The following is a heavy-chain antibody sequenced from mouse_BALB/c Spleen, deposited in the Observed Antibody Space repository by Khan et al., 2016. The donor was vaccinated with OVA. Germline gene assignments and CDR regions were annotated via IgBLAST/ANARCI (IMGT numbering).Heavy chain of an antibody. Sequence: EVQLQESGPGLVKPSQSLSLTCTVTGYSITSDYAWNWIRQFPGNKLEWMGYISYSGTTSYNPSLKSRISVARDTSKNQFFLQLNSVTAEDSATXYCARSSSWVLDYWGQGTTLTVSS. J-gene: IGHJ2*01. CDR3: ARSSSWVLDY. CDR2: ISYSGTT. CDR1: GYSITSDYA. D-gene: IGHD4-1*01. V-gene: IGHV3-2*02.